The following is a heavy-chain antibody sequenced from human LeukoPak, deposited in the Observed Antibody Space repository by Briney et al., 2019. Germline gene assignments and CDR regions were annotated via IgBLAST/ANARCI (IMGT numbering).Heavy chain of an antibody. J-gene: IGHJ4*02. CDR1: GFTFSSYA. Sequence: GGSLRLSCAASGFTFSSYAMSWVRQAPGKGLEWVSAISGSGGSTYYADSVKGRFTISRDNSKNTLYLQMNSLRAEDTAVYYCAKVSGIAAAGTDYFDYWGQGTPVTVSS. CDR2: ISGSGGST. D-gene: IGHD6-13*01. CDR3: AKVSGIAAAGTDYFDY. V-gene: IGHV3-23*01.